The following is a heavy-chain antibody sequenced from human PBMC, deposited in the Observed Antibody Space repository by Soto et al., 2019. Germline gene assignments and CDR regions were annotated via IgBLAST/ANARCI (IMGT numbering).Heavy chain of an antibody. CDR2: ISDDSSYI. CDR3: ATPYYFNH. J-gene: IGHJ1*01. V-gene: IGHV3-21*06. Sequence: GGSLRLSCAASGFMFSAYTMNWVRQAPGKGLEWLSSISDDSSYIDYADSLRGRFTVSRDNARNSLYLQIDSLGVEDTAVYYCATPYYFNHWGPGTLVTVYS. CDR1: GFMFSAYT. D-gene: IGHD3-16*01.